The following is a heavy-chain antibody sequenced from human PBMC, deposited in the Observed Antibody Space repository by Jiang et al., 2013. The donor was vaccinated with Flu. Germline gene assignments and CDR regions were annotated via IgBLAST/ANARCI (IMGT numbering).Heavy chain of an antibody. D-gene: IGHD6-13*01. V-gene: IGHV5-10-1*03. J-gene: IGHJ4*02. Sequence: VQLVESGAEVKKPGESLRISCKGSGYSFTSYWISWVRQMPGKGLEWMGRIDPSDSYTNYSPSFQGHVTISADKSISTAYLQWSSLKASDTAMYYCVRQGVYSSSWYRGDYWGQGTLVTVSS. CDR3: VRQGVYSSSWYRGDY. CDR1: GYSFTSYW. CDR2: IDPSDSYT.